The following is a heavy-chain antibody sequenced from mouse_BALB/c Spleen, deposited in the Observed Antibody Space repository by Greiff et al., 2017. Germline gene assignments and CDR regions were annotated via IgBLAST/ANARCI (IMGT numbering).Heavy chain of an antibody. D-gene: IGHD2-10*02. CDR2: IRNKANGYTT. CDR3: AREGYGTPWFAD. V-gene: IGHV7-3*02. Sequence: EVKLMESGGGLVQPGGSLRLSCATSGFSFTDYYMSWVRQPPGKALEWLGFIRNKANGYTTEYSASVKGRFTISRDNSQSILYLQMNTLRAEDSSTYYCAREGYGTPWFADWGQGTLVTVSA. CDR1: GFSFTDYY. J-gene: IGHJ3*01.